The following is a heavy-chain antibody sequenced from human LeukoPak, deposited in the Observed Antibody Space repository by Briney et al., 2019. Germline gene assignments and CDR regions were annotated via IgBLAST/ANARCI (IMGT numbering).Heavy chain of an antibody. D-gene: IGHD1-14*01. CDR1: GFIFSNYA. CDR3: ANLGADTRISGDY. J-gene: IGHJ4*02. CDR2: VRGSGGDT. V-gene: IGHV3-23*01. Sequence: GRSLRLSCTASGFIFSNYAMSWVRQAPGKGLEWVSEVRGSGGDTYYADSVKGRFTISRDNSKKMLYLQMSSLRAEDTAVYYCANLGADTRISGDYWGQGTLVTVSS.